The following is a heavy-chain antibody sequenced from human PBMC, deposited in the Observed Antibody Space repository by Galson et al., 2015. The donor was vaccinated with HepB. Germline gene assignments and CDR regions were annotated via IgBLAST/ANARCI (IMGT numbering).Heavy chain of an antibody. V-gene: IGHV3-21*01. Sequence: SLRLSCAGSGFTFSSHSMNWVRQAPGKGLEWVAYISATSRNIYYADSVKGRLSISRDNGKNSLYLQMNSLRAEDTAVYYCARVYDGDDAGEDYGMDVWGPGATVTVSS. CDR2: ISATSRNI. J-gene: IGHJ6*02. CDR3: ARVYDGDDAGEDYGMDV. D-gene: IGHD4-17*01. CDR1: GFTFSSHS.